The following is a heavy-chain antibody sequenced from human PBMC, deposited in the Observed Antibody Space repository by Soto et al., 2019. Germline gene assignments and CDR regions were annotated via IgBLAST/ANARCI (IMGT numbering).Heavy chain of an antibody. CDR3: AREGGSYGPFDC. CDR1: GFSVSNKY. V-gene: IGHV3-53*02. CDR2: IYSGGGT. Sequence: EVRLVETGGGLIQPGGSLRLYCAASGFSVSNKYMNWVRQAPGKGLEWVSVIYSGGGTYYAESVKGRFTISRDNSKNTLYLQMNTLRAEDTAVYYCAREGGSYGPFDCWGQGTLVTVSS. J-gene: IGHJ4*02. D-gene: IGHD3-10*01.